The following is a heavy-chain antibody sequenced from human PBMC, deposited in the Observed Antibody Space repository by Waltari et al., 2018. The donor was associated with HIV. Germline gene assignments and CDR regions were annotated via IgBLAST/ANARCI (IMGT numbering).Heavy chain of an antibody. Sequence: QLQLQESGPGLVKPSETLSLTCTVSGGSVSSSSYFWGWIRQPPGKGLEWVGRIYYTGRAYYIPSLKSRVTISVDTSKNQFSLKVTSVTAADTAVYYCARHALRVGAAYWNFDLWGRGTLVTVSS. CDR1: GGSVSSSSYF. CDR3: ARHALRVGAAYWNFDL. V-gene: IGHV4-39*01. D-gene: IGHD1-26*01. J-gene: IGHJ2*01. CDR2: IYYTGRA.